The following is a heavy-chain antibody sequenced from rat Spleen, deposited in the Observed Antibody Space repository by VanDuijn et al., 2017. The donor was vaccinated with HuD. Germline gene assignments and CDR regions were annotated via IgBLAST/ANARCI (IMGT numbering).Heavy chain of an antibody. CDR3: ARSLSYAHYFWYFNF. D-gene: IGHD1-12*01. V-gene: IGHV3-1*01. J-gene: IGHJ1*01. Sequence: EVQLQESGPGLVKPSQSLSLTCSVTGYSITSNYWGWIRKFPGNKMEWMGFISYRGATSYNPSLKSRISITRDTSKNQFFLQVNSVTTEDTATYYCARSLSYAHYFWYFNFWGPGTMVTVSS. CDR1: GYSITSNY. CDR2: ISYRGAT.